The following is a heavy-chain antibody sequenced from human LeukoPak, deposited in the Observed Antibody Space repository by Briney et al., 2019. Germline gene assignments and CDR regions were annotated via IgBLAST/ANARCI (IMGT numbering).Heavy chain of an antibody. J-gene: IGHJ4*02. CDR2: VYYSGST. D-gene: IGHD7-27*01. CDR1: GGSINNFF. Sequence: SETLSLTCTVSGGSINNFFWSWIRQPPGKGLEWIGYVYYSGSTNYKPSLTGGLTMSEHTSKYQSSIQLTSVTAADTAVYICARSTATWAKWGQGTPVT. V-gene: IGHV4-59*08. CDR3: ARSTATWAK.